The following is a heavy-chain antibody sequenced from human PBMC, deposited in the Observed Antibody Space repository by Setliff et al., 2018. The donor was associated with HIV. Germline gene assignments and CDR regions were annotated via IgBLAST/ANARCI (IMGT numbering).Heavy chain of an antibody. CDR1: GVVFSYAW. J-gene: IGHJ4*02. V-gene: IGHV3-15*07. CDR3: ARGGRGWYMDC. Sequence: PGGSLRLSCAASGVVFSYAWMNWVRQAPGKGLEWVGRISTKADGETTDYATPVKGRFTISRDDSKNTLYLQMNSLRTEDTAVYYCARGGRGWYMDCWGQGTLVTVSS. D-gene: IGHD6-19*01. CDR2: ISTKADGETT.